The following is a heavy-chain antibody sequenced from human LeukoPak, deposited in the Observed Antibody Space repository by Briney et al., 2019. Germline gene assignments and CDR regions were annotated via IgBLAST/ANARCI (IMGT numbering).Heavy chain of an antibody. D-gene: IGHD2-2*01. J-gene: IGHJ4*02. CDR3: ARDQCSSTSCYVGVGIFDY. V-gene: IGHV1-18*01. Sequence: AASVKVSCKTSGYFFSHYGISWVRQAPGQGPEWLGWISGFNDNTNYAQRVQGRVTMTTDTATSTASMELRSLRSDDTAVYYCARDQCSSTSCYVGVGIFDYWGQGTLVTVSS. CDR1: GYFFSHYG. CDR2: ISGFNDNT.